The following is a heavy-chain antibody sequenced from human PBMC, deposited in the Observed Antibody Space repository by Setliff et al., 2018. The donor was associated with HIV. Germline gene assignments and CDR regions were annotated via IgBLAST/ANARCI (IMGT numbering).Heavy chain of an antibody. Sequence: ASVKVSCKASGYSLTSYSINWVRQAPGQGLEWIGRITPIISTANYAQKFQGRVTMTRDTSISTAYMELRRLRSDDTAVYYCAREDYYDQKGAFDIWGQGTMVTVSS. V-gene: IGHV1-2*02. D-gene: IGHD3-22*01. J-gene: IGHJ3*02. CDR3: AREDYYDQKGAFDI. CDR2: ITPIISTA. CDR1: GYSLTSYS.